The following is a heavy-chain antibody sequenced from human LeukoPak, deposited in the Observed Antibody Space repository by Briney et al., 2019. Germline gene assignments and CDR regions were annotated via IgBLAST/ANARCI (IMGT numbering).Heavy chain of an antibody. J-gene: IGHJ6*03. D-gene: IGHD2-2*01. CDR1: GYTFTGYY. V-gene: IGHV1-2*02. Sequence: ASVKVSCKASGYTFTGYYMHWVRQAPGQGLEWMGWINPNSGGTNYAQKFQGRVTMTRDTSISTAYMELSRLRSDDTAVYYCARAPRGDQLLQDYSYYYMDVWGKGTTVTVSS. CDR3: ARAPRGDQLLQDYSYYYMDV. CDR2: INPNSGGT.